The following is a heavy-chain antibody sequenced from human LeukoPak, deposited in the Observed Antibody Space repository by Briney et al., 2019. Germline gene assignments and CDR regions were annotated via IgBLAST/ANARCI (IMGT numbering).Heavy chain of an antibody. V-gene: IGHV3-30*18. Sequence: GGSLRLSCAASGFTFSSYGMHWVRQAPGKGLEWVAVISYDGSNKYYADSVKGRFTISRDNSKNTLYLQMNSLRAEDTAVYYSAKGRIVATISVNWFDPWGQGTLVTVSS. J-gene: IGHJ5*02. D-gene: IGHD5-12*01. CDR2: ISYDGSNK. CDR1: GFTFSSYG. CDR3: AKGRIVATISVNWFDP.